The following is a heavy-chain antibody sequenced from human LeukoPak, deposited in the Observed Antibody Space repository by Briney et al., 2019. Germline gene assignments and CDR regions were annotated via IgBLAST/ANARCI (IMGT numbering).Heavy chain of an antibody. CDR2: ISSSSSTI. J-gene: IGHJ4*02. Sequence: GGSLRLSCAASGLTVSSYSMNWVRQAPGQGLEWVSYISSSSSTIYYADSVKGRFTISRDNAKNSLYLQMNSLRAEDTAVYYCARRGYDAYWGQGTLVTVSS. CDR1: GLTVSSYS. CDR3: ARRGYDAY. V-gene: IGHV3-48*01. D-gene: IGHD5-12*01.